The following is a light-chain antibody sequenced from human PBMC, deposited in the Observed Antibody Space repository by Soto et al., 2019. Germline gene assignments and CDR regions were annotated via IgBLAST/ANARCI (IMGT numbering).Light chain of an antibody. CDR3: QKCDYLPI. CDR1: HDITSY. Sequence: DIQMTQSPSSLSASVGDRVTITCQASHDITSYLNWYQHKPGKAPKLLIYDASILEAGVPSRVSGSGSGTDFTFTISSLQPEDVATDDCQKCDYLPIFGPGTTVDFK. CDR2: DAS. V-gene: IGKV1-33*01. J-gene: IGKJ3*01.